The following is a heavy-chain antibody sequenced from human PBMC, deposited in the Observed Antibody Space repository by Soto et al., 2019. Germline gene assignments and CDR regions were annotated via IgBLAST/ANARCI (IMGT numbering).Heavy chain of an antibody. CDR1: CGSISSGDYY. D-gene: IGHD6-13*01. CDR2: IYYSGST. Sequence: PSETLSLTCTVSCGSISSGDYYWSWIRQPPGKGLEWIGYIYYSGSTYYNPSLKSRVTISVDTSKNQFSLKLSSVTAADTAVYYCARGCGYSSSWSYYFDYWGQGTLVTVSS. J-gene: IGHJ4*02. CDR3: ARGCGYSSSWSYYFDY. V-gene: IGHV4-30-4*01.